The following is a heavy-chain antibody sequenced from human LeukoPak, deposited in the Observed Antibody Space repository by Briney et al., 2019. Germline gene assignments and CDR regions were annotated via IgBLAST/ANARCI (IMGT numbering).Heavy chain of an antibody. V-gene: IGHV4-59*08. CDR2: IYYTGST. J-gene: IGHJ5*02. Sequence: PSDTLSLTCPVSGVPISSYQWSWILHSPGNGLERIGYIYYTGSTNYNPSLNSRVTISLDTSKNQFSLELSSVTAADTAVYYCARRTTVTPNWFDPWGQGTLVTVSS. CDR3: ARRTTVTPNWFDP. CDR1: GVPISSYQ. D-gene: IGHD4-17*01.